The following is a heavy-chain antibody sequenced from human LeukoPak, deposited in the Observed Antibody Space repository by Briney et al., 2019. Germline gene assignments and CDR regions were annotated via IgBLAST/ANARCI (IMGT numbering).Heavy chain of an antibody. J-gene: IGHJ4*02. CDR3: ARYYDILTGYSNFDY. Sequence: ASVTVSCKASGYTFTSYGISWVRQAPGQGLEWMGWISAYNGNTNYAQKLQGRVTMTTDTSTSTAYMELRSLRSDDTAVYYCARYYDILTGYSNFDYWGQGTLVTVSS. CDR1: GYTFTSYG. CDR2: ISAYNGNT. D-gene: IGHD3-9*01. V-gene: IGHV1-18*01.